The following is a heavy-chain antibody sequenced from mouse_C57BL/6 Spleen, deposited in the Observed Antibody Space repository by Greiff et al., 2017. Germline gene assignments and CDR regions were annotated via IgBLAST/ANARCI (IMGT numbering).Heavy chain of an antibody. CDR2: IDPSDSET. Sequence: QVQLKQSGAELVRPGSSVKLSCKASGYTFTSYWMHWVKQRPIQGLEWIGNIDPSDSETHYNQKFKDKATLTVDKSSSTAYMQLSSLTSEDSAVYYCARRDGYYVYYFDYWGQGTTLTVSS. D-gene: IGHD2-3*01. V-gene: IGHV1-52*01. CDR3: ARRDGYYVYYFDY. CDR1: GYTFTSYW. J-gene: IGHJ2*01.